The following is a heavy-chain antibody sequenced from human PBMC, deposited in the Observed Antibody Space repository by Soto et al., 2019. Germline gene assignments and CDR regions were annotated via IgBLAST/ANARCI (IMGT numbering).Heavy chain of an antibody. J-gene: IGHJ5*02. CDR1: GFTFSSYA. Sequence: GGSLRLSCAASGFTFSSYAMHWVRQAPGKGLEYVSAISSNGGSTYYANSVKGRFTISRDNSKNTLYLQMGSLRAEDMAVYDCARGKFPDWFDPWGQGTLVPVSS. CDR2: ISSNGGST. D-gene: IGHD2-21*01. CDR3: ARGKFPDWFDP. V-gene: IGHV3-64*01.